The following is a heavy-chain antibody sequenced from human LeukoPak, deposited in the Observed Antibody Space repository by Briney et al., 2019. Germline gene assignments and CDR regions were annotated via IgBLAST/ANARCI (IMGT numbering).Heavy chain of an antibody. Sequence: SVKVSCKASGYTFTSYGISWVRQAPGQGLEWMGGIIPIFGTANYAQKFQGRVTITADKSTSTAYMELSSLRSEDTAVYYCARFSRYNWNGYFDYWGQGTLVTVSS. J-gene: IGHJ4*02. CDR1: GYTFTSYG. CDR3: ARFSRYNWNGYFDY. V-gene: IGHV1-69*06. D-gene: IGHD1-1*01. CDR2: IIPIFGTA.